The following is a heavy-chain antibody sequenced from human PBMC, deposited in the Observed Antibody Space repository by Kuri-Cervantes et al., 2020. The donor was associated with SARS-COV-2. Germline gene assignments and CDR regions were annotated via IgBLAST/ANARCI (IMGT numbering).Heavy chain of an antibody. J-gene: IGHJ4*02. V-gene: IGHV3-43D*03. CDR3: AKDIGGGDCSGGSCYSGGPFDY. CDR2: ISWDGGST. D-gene: IGHD2-15*01. Sequence: GESLKISCAASGFTFDDYAMHWVRQAPGKGLEWVSLISWDGGSTYYADSVKSRFTISRDNSNNSLYLQMNSLRAEDTALYYCAKDIGGGDCSGGSCYSGGPFDYWGQGTLVTVSS. CDR1: GFTFDDYA.